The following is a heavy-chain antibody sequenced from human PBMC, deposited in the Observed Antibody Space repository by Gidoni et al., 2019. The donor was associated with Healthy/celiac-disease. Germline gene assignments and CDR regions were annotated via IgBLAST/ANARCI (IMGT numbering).Heavy chain of an antibody. Sequence: QVQLVASGGGVVQPGRSLRLSCAASGFTFSSYAMHWVRQAPGKGLEWVAVISYDGSNKYYADSVKGRFTISRDNSKNTLYLQMNSLRAEDTAVYYCARGPEGVAVAVNFDYWGQGTLVTVSS. D-gene: IGHD6-19*01. V-gene: IGHV3-30-3*01. CDR2: ISYDGSNK. CDR3: ARGPEGVAVAVNFDY. CDR1: GFTFSSYA. J-gene: IGHJ4*02.